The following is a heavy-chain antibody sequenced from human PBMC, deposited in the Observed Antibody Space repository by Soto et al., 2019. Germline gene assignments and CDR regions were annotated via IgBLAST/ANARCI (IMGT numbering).Heavy chain of an antibody. CDR2: IYYSGST. Sequence: SETLSLTCTVSGGSISSTRYYWGWTRQPPGKGLEWIGSIYYSGSTYYNPSLKSRVTISVDTSKNQFSLKLSSVTAADTAVFYCARLVGTYFDYWGQGTLVTVSS. J-gene: IGHJ4*02. D-gene: IGHD3-10*01. CDR3: ARLVGTYFDY. CDR1: GGSISSTRYY. V-gene: IGHV4-39*01.